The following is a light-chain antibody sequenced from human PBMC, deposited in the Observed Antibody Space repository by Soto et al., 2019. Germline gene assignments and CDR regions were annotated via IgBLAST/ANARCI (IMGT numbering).Light chain of an antibody. CDR3: GSYTTSSNYV. CDR2: DVS. J-gene: IGLJ1*01. Sequence: QSVLTQPASVSGSPGQSITICCSGTSSDVGAYNYVSWYQQHPGKAPKLMIYDVSHRPSGVSHRFSGSKSGNTASLTISGLQAEDEADYYCGSYTTSSNYVFGTGTKVTVL. V-gene: IGLV2-14*01. CDR1: SSDVGAYNY.